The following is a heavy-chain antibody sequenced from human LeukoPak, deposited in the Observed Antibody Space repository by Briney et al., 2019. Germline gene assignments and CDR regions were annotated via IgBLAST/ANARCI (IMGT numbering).Heavy chain of an antibody. V-gene: IGHV3-48*04. CDR1: GFTFSSYR. Sequence: GGSLRLSCAASGFTFSSYRMNWVRQAPGKGLEWVSYISSSSSTIYYADSVKGRFTISRDNAKNSLYLQMNSLRAEDTAVYYCARVGGSYYYYYYYMDVWGKGTTVTISS. CDR2: ISSSSSTI. CDR3: ARVGGSYYYYYYYMDV. J-gene: IGHJ6*03. D-gene: IGHD1-26*01.